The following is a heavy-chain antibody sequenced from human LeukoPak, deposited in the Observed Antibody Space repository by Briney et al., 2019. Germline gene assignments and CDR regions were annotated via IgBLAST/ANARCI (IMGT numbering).Heavy chain of an antibody. J-gene: IGHJ4*02. D-gene: IGHD1-1*01. CDR2: CNSAVCAT. CDR1: GFTCSSYW. CDR3: ARELASGY. V-gene: IGHV3-74*01. Sequence: GGSLRLSCAASGFTCSSYWMHLVRQAPGKGLVWVSRCNSAVCATNDAVSVKGRFTISTDSAKGTLYLQMNSLRAEDTATYYCARELASGYWGQGTLVTVSS.